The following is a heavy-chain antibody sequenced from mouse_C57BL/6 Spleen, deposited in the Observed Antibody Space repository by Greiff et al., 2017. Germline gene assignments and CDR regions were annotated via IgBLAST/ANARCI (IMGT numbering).Heavy chain of an antibody. V-gene: IGHV3-6*01. CDR3: ARASYYGSSVFYAMDY. D-gene: IGHD1-1*01. J-gene: IGHJ4*01. CDR1: GYSITSGYY. Sequence: ESGPGLVKPSQSLSLTCSVTGYSITSGYYWNWIRQFPGNKLEWMGYISYDGSNNYNPSLKNRISITRDTSKNQFFLKLNSVTTEDTATYYCARASYYGSSVFYAMDYWGQGTSVTVSS. CDR2: ISYDGSN.